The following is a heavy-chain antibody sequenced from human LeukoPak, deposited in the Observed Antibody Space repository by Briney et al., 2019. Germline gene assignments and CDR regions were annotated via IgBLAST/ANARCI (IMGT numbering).Heavy chain of an antibody. CDR2: INHSGST. CDR3: ARQIRYFDWLFKKGGAFDI. CDR1: GGSFSGYY. V-gene: IGHV4-34*01. J-gene: IGHJ3*02. D-gene: IGHD3-9*01. Sequence: PSETLSLTCAVYGGSFSGYYWSWIRQPPGKGLEWIGEINHSGSTNYNPSLKSRVTISVDTSKNQFSLKLSSVTAADTAVYYCARQIRYFDWLFKKGGAFDIWGQGTMVTVSS.